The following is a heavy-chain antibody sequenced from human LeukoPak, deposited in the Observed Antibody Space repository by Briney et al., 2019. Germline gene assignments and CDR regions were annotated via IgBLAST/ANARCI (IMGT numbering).Heavy chain of an antibody. CDR1: GYSISSSYY. CDR2: IYHTGGT. D-gene: IGHD3-22*01. CDR3: ARDAQTYYYDTYGYYYEY. V-gene: IGHV4-38-2*02. J-gene: IGHJ4*02. Sequence: SETLSLTCAVSGYSISSSYYWGWIRQPPGKGLEWIGSIYHTGGTYYNPSLKSRVTISIDTSKNQFSLKLSSVTAADTAVCYCARDAQTYYYDTYGYYYEYWGQGTLVTVSS.